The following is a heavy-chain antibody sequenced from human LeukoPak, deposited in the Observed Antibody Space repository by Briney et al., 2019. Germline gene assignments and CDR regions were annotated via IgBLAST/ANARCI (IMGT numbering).Heavy chain of an antibody. J-gene: IGHJ1*01. CDR1: GFTFSSYW. Sequence: GGSLRLSCAASGFTFSSYWMHWLRQAPGKGLVWVSRIKSDGSTRYADSVKGRFTISRDNAKNTVSLQMNSLRAEDTGVYYCARSPSEIGGYYPEYLRHWGQGTLVTVSP. V-gene: IGHV3-74*01. CDR3: ARSPSEIGGYYPEYLRH. D-gene: IGHD3-22*01. CDR2: IKSDGST.